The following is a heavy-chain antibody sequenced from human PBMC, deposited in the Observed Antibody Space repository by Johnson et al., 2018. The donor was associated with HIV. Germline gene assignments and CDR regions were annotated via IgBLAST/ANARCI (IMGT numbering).Heavy chain of an antibody. J-gene: IGHJ3*02. Sequence: QMLLVESGGGVVQPGRSLRLSCAASGFTFSSYAMHWVRQAPGKGLEWVAVISYDGSNKYYADSVKGRFTISRDNSKNTLYLQMNSLRPEDTAVYYCARESRYYDSSGYYIDAFDIWGQGTMVTVSS. D-gene: IGHD3-22*01. V-gene: IGHV3-30*04. CDR3: ARESRYYDSSGYYIDAFDI. CDR2: ISYDGSNK. CDR1: GFTFSSYA.